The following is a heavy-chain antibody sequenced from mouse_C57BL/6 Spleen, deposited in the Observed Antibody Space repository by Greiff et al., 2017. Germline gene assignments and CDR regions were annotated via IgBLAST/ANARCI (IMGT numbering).Heavy chain of an antibody. CDR2: IHPSDSAT. D-gene: IGHD3-2*02. CDR1: GYTFTSYW. J-gene: IGHJ2*01. V-gene: IGHV1-74*01. Sequence: QVQLQQPGAELVKPGASVKVSCKASGYTFTSYWMHWVKQRPGQGLEWIGRIHPSDSATNYTQKFKSKATLTVDKSSSTAYMQLSSLTSEDSAVYYCAIESSGYVEGLDYWGQGTTLTVSS. CDR3: AIESSGYVEGLDY.